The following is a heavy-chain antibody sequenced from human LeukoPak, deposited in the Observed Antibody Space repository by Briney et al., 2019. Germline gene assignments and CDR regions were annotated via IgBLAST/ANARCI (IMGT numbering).Heavy chain of an antibody. V-gene: IGHV3-7*03. D-gene: IGHD6-19*01. CDR2: IKLDGSEK. J-gene: IGHJ6*02. CDR1: GFPFSTYW. Sequence: GGSLRRSCAASGFPFSTYWMNWVRQAPGKGLEWVANIKLDGSEKNYVDSVKGRFTISRDNAKNSLYLHMNSLTVEDTAIYYCARDRWAVAATGDYYYYGMDVWGQGTTVTVSS. CDR3: ARDRWAVAATGDYYYYGMDV.